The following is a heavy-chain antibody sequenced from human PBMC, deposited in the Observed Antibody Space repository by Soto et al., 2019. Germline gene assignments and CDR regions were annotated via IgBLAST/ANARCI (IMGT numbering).Heavy chain of an antibody. D-gene: IGHD1-1*01. CDR2: ISSSSSTI. Sequence: EVQLVESGGGLVQPGGSLRLSCAASGFTFSRYSMNWVRQAPGKGLEWVSYISSSSSTIYYADSVKGRFTISRDNAKNSLYLQMNSLRDEDTAVYYCERDQTSSTTSTAMGVWGQGTTVTVSS. J-gene: IGHJ6*02. CDR3: ERDQTSSTTSTAMGV. V-gene: IGHV3-48*02. CDR1: GFTFSRYS.